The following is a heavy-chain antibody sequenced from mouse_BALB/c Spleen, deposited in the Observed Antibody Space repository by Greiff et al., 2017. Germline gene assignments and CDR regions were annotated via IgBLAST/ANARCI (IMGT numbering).Heavy chain of an antibody. D-gene: IGHD4-1*01. Sequence: VQLVESGAELAKPGASVKMSCKASGYTFTSYWMHWVKQRPGQGLEWIGYINPSTGYTEYNQKFKDKATLTADKSSSTAYMQLSSLTSEDSAVYYCARSANWDGGNFDYWGQGTTLTVSS. CDR3: ARSANWDGGNFDY. J-gene: IGHJ2*01. V-gene: IGHV1-7*01. CDR1: GYTFTSYW. CDR2: INPSTGYT.